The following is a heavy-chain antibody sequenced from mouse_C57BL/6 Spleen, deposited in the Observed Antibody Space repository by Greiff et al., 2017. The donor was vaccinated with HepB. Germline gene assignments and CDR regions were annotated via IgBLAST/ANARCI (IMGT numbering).Heavy chain of an antibody. CDR2: ISSGSSTI. J-gene: IGHJ4*01. CDR1: GFTFSDYG. V-gene: IGHV5-17*01. D-gene: IGHD1-1*01. Sequence: EVQVVESGGGLVKPGGSLKLSCAASGFTFSDYGMHWVRQAPEKGLEWVAYISSGSSTIYYADTVKGRFTISRDNAKNTLFLQMTSLRSEDTAMYYCAGGHYYGSSYVDYYAMDYWGQGTSVTVSS. CDR3: AGGHYYGSSYVDYYAMDY.